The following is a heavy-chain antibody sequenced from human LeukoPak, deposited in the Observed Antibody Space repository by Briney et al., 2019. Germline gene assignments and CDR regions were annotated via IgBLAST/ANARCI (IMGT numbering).Heavy chain of an antibody. V-gene: IGHV1-2*02. Sequence: ASVKVSCKASGYTFIANYMHWVRQAPGQGLEWMGWINPNSGGTNYAQEFQGRVTMTRDTSISTAYMELSRLRSDDTAVYYCARDRDDFWSGPNWFDPWGQGTLVTVSS. D-gene: IGHD3-3*01. J-gene: IGHJ5*02. CDR2: INPNSGGT. CDR1: GYTFIANY. CDR3: ARDRDDFWSGPNWFDP.